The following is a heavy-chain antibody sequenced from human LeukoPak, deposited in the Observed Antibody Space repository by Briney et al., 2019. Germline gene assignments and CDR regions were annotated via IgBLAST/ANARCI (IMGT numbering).Heavy chain of an antibody. CDR1: GFTFSSYS. CDR3: ARGAHSYFDY. CDR2: ISSSSSYI. Sequence: GGSLRLSCAASGFTFSSYSTNWVRQAPGKGLEWVSSISSSSSYIYYADSVKGRFTISRDNAKNSLYLQMNSLRAEDTAVYYCARGAHSYFDYWGQGTLVTVSS. V-gene: IGHV3-21*01. J-gene: IGHJ4*02. D-gene: IGHD2-21*01.